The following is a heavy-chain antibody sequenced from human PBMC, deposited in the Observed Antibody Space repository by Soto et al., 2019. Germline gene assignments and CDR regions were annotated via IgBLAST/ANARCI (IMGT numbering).Heavy chain of an antibody. CDR1: GGTFSSYA. Sequence: QVQLVQSGAEVKKPGSSVKVSCKASGGTFSSYAISWVRQAPGQGLEWMGGIIPIFGTANYAQKFQGRVTITADESTSTAYMELGSLRSEDTAVYYCARRIAYCGGDCYSGGWFDPWGQGTLVTVSS. CDR2: IIPIFGTA. V-gene: IGHV1-69*01. CDR3: ARRIAYCGGDCYSGGWFDP. J-gene: IGHJ5*02. D-gene: IGHD2-21*02.